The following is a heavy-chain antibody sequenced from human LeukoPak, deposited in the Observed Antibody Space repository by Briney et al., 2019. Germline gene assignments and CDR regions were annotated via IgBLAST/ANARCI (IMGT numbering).Heavy chain of an antibody. CDR3: ARGPGAVTQEAFDI. Sequence: SETLSLTCSVSGGSVSNSYWSWIRQPARKGLEWIGRIYTSGITNYNPSLKSRVTISVDTSKNQFSLKLSSVTAADTAVYYCARGPGAVTQEAFDIWGQGTMVTVSS. CDR2: IYTSGIT. V-gene: IGHV4-4*07. J-gene: IGHJ3*02. D-gene: IGHD4-11*01. CDR1: GGSVSNSY.